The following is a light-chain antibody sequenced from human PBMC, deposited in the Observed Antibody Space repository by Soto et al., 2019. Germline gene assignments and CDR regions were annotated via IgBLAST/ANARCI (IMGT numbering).Light chain of an antibody. J-gene: IGKJ3*01. CDR2: GAS. CDR3: QQYGSSVT. V-gene: IGKV3-20*01. Sequence: EIVLTQSPGTLSLSPGERATLSCRASQSVSSTNLAWYQQKPGQAPRLLIYGASSRATGLPDRFSGSGSGIDFTLTISRLEPEDFAVYYCQQYGSSVTFAPGTKVEIK. CDR1: QSVSSTN.